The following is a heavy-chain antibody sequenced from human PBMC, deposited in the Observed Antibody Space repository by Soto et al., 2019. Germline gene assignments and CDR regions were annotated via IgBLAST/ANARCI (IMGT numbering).Heavy chain of an antibody. D-gene: IGHD3-22*01. V-gene: IGHV4-4*02. J-gene: IGHJ4*02. CDR3: SRLVYDSRLNYFYLDY. CDR1: GVSISSGNW. CDR2: VYNDGSV. Sequence: SETLSLTCDVSGVSISSGNWWSWVRQSPEKGLEWLGEVYNDGSVYYHPSLERRVTISVDRSKNQFSLRLSSVTAAATAKYYCSRLVYDSRLNYFYLDYWGQAILVTVSS.